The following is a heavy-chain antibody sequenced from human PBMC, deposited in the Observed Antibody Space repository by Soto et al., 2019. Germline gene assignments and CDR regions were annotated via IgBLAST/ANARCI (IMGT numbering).Heavy chain of an antibody. V-gene: IGHV4-34*01. CDR2: INHSGST. D-gene: IGHD6-13*01. Sequence: PSETLSLTCAVYGGSFSGYYWSWIRQPPGKGLEWIGEINHSGSTNYNPSLKSRVTISVDTSKNQFSLKLSSVTAADTAVYYCARFAGKGNWFDPWGQGTLVTVSS. J-gene: IGHJ5*02. CDR3: ARFAGKGNWFDP. CDR1: GGSFSGYY.